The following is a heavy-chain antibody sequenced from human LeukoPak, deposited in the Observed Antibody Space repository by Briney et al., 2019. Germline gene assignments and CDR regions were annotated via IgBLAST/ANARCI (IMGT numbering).Heavy chain of an antibody. D-gene: IGHD5-12*01. J-gene: IGHJ5*02. CDR3: ARETGGYTKFGWFDP. Sequence: ASVKVSCKASGGTFSSYAISWVRQAPGQGLEWMGRIIPILGIANYAQKFQGRVTITADKSTSTAYMELSSLRSEDTAVYYCARETGGYTKFGWFDPWGQGTLVTVSS. CDR2: IIPILGIA. CDR1: GGTFSSYA. V-gene: IGHV1-69*04.